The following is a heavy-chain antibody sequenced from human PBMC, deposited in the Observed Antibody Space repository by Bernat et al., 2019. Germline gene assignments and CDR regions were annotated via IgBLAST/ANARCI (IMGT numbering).Heavy chain of an antibody. CDR1: GFTFSSYE. Sequence: EVQLVESGGGLVQPGGSLRLSCAASGFTFSSYEMNWVRQAPGKGLEWVSYISSSGSTIYYADSVKGRFTISRDNAKNSLYLQMNSLRAEDTAVYYCARGVDSSSCYAPPYSYSSSMDVCGKGTTVTVSS. D-gene: IGHD6-13*01. V-gene: IGHV3-48*03. J-gene: IGHJ6*03. CDR3: ARGVDSSSCYAPPYSYSSSMDV. CDR2: ISSSGSTI.